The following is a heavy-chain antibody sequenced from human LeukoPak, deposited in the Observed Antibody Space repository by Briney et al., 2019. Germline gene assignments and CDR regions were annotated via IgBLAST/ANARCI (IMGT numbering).Heavy chain of an antibody. D-gene: IGHD3-10*01. Sequence: PGGSLRLSCAASGFTFSSYWTSWVRQAPGKGLEWVADIKQDGSEKYYVDSVKGRFTISRDNAKNSLYLQMNGLRAEDTAVYYCAREAYGSGSGYWGQGTLVTVSS. V-gene: IGHV3-7*01. CDR3: AREAYGSGSGY. J-gene: IGHJ4*02. CDR1: GFTFSSYW. CDR2: IKQDGSEK.